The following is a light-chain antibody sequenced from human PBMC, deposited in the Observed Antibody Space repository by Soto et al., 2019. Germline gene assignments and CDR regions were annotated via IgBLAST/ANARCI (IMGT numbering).Light chain of an antibody. Sequence: DIHLTQSPSSLSAAVGDRVTITCRASQAILTYLNWLQQKAGKAPEVLIYGASGLRSGVASRFTGSGSATDFTLTITSLQREDAGTYFCQQTFSPDVTFGGGTKV. CDR2: GAS. CDR3: QQTFSPDVT. CDR1: QAILTY. J-gene: IGKJ4*01. V-gene: IGKV1-39*01.